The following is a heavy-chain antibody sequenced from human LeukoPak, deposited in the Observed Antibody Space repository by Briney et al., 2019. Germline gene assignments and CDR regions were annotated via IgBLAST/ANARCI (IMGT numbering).Heavy chain of an antibody. CDR2: IKKDGSEK. CDR1: GFTFSSYW. CDR3: ARHLSGITGYTYGRGIDY. V-gene: IGHV3-7*01. D-gene: IGHD5-18*01. J-gene: IGHJ4*02. Sequence: GGSLRLSCTVSGFTFSSYWMSWVRQAPGKGLEWVANIKKDGSEKYYVDSVKGRFTISRDNAKTSLYLQMNSLRAEDTAVYYCARHLSGITGYTYGRGIDYWGQGTLVTVSS.